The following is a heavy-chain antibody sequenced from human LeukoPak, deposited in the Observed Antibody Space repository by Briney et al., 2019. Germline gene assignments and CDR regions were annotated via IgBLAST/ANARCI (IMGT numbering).Heavy chain of an antibody. V-gene: IGHV1-69*06. Sequence: ASVKASCKASGGTFSSYAISWVRQAPGQGLEWMGGIIPIFGTANYAQKFQGRVTITADKSTSTAYMELSSLRSEDTAVYYCASASGSYQLTSNWFDPWGQGTLVTVSS. CDR1: GGTFSSYA. CDR2: IIPIFGTA. CDR3: ASASGSYQLTSNWFDP. D-gene: IGHD1-26*01. J-gene: IGHJ5*02.